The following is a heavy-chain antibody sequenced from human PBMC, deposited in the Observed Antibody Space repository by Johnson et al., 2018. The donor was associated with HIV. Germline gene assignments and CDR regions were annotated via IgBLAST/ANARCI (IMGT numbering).Heavy chain of an antibody. CDR1: GFMFSSYA. D-gene: IGHD3/OR15-3a*01. CDR3: ARDGGGLDHDAFDI. V-gene: IGHV3-30*14. CDR2: ISYDGRNK. J-gene: IGHJ3*02. Sequence: VQLLESGGGVVQPGRSLRLSCAASGFMFSSYAMHWVRQAPGKGLEWAAIISYDGRNKYYEESVKGRFTISRDNSKNTLYLQMTSLRAEETAVYYWARDGGGLDHDAFDIWGQGTMVTVSS.